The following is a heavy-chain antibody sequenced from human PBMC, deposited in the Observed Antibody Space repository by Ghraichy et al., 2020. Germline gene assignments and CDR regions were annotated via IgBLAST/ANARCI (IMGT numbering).Heavy chain of an antibody. J-gene: IGHJ6*02. CDR3: VTRGHSGYPYAYYGMDV. Sequence: GGSLRLSCAASGFTFSSNAMSWVRQAPGKGPEWVSAISVGGETTFYADSVKGRFTISRDNSKNTLYLQMNTVRVEDTAVYYCVTRGHSGYPYAYYGMDVWGQGTTVTVSS. V-gene: IGHV3-23*01. CDR1: GFTFSSNA. D-gene: IGHD5-12*01. CDR2: ISVGGETT.